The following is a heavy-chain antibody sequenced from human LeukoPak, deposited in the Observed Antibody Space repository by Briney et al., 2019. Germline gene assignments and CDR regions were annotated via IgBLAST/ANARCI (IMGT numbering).Heavy chain of an antibody. CDR2: TYYRSKWYN. CDR1: GDSVSSNSAA. J-gene: IGHJ4*02. CDR3: ARSISGLGD. V-gene: IGHV6-1*01. Sequence: SQTPSLTCAISGDSVSSNSAAWNWTRQSPSRGLEWLGRTYYRSKWYNDYAVSVKGRITISADTSKNQFSLQLNSVTPEDTAVYYCARSISGLGDWGQGTLVTVSS. D-gene: IGHD3-16*01.